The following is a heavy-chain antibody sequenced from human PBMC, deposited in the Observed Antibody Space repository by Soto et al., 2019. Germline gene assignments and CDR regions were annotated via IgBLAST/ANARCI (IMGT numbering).Heavy chain of an antibody. D-gene: IGHD1-26*01. Sequence: ASVKVSCKASGGTFSSYAISWVRQAPGQGLEWMGGIIPIFGTANYAQKFQGRVTITADESTSTAYMELSSLRSEDTAVYYCARVSVGATLWFDPWGQGTLVTVSS. CDR2: IIPIFGTA. J-gene: IGHJ5*02. CDR3: ARVSVGATLWFDP. V-gene: IGHV1-69*13. CDR1: GGTFSSYA.